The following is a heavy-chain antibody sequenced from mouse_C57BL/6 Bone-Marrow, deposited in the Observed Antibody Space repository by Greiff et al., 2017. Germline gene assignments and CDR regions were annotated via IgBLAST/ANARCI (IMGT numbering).Heavy chain of an antibody. CDR2: IDPENGDT. D-gene: IGHD1-1*01. V-gene: IGHV14-4*01. Sequence: VQLQQSGAELVRPGASVKLSCTASGFNIKDDYMHWVKQRPEQGLEWIGWIDPENGDTDYASKFQGKATITADTSSNTAYLQLSSLTSEDTAVYYCTTATVVPYWYFDVWGTGTTVTVSS. J-gene: IGHJ1*03. CDR1: GFNIKDDY. CDR3: TTATVVPYWYFDV.